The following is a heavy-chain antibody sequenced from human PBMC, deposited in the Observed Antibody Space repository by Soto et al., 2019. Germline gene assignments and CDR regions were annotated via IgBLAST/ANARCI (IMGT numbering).Heavy chain of an antibody. CDR1: GFSFSNHD. Sequence: EVQLVESGGDLVQPGGSLRLSCAASGFSFSNHDMHWVRQPKGKGLEWVSGITTGGNAYFADSVKGRFSISRENAKNSFYLQTSSLRAEDTAMYYCVRVNADAYDVWGQGTMVTASS. CDR3: VRVNADAYDV. J-gene: IGHJ3*01. V-gene: IGHV3-13*01. CDR2: ITTGGNA.